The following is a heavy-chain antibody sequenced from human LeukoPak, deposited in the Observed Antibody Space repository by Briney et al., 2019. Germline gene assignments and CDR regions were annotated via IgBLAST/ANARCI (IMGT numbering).Heavy chain of an antibody. V-gene: IGHV3-21*01. CDR1: GFTFSSYT. D-gene: IGHD3-22*01. CDR3: ARDPLLGDMTTMTQ. CDR2: ISSSSSYI. Sequence: PGGPLNLSCAASGFTFSSYTMNWVRKAPGKGLKWVSPISSSSSYIYYADSVRGRFTISRDNAENSLYLQMNSLRAEDTAVYYCARDPLLGDMTTMTQWGQGTLVIVHS. J-gene: IGHJ4*02.